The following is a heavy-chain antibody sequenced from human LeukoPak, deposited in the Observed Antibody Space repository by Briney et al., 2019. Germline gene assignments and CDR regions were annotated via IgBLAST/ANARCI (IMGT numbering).Heavy chain of an antibody. D-gene: IGHD4-17*01. Sequence: ESLKISCKGSGYSFTNYWIGWVRQMPRKGLEWMGIIYPGDSDTRYSPSFQGQVTISAVRSITTAYLQWSSLKASDTAMYYCAIALDYGDYIFDPWGQGTLVTVSS. J-gene: IGHJ5*02. CDR3: AIALDYGDYIFDP. V-gene: IGHV5-51*01. CDR1: GYSFTNYW. CDR2: IYPGDSDT.